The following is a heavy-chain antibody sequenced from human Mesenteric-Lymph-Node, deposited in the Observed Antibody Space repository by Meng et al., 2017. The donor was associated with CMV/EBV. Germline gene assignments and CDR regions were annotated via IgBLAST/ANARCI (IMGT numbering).Heavy chain of an antibody. CDR3: AKAGPSGSDFDY. CDR1: GFIFSTYS. J-gene: IGHJ4*02. V-gene: IGHV3-21*04. Sequence: GESLKISCAASGFIFSTYSMNWVRQAPGKGLEWVSSISSRSSNIYYADSVKGRFTISRDNAKNSLYLQMNSLRAEDMALYYCAKAGPSGSDFDYWGQGTLVTVSS. D-gene: IGHD1-26*01. CDR2: ISSRSSNI.